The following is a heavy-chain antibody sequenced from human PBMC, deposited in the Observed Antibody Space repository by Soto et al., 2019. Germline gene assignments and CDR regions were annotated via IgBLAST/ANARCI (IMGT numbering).Heavy chain of an antibody. D-gene: IGHD1-7*01. CDR3: AIDRTIEMATNTVFDY. CDR1: GFTLSSYA. J-gene: IGHJ4*02. CDR2: ISYDGTNK. Sequence: QVQLVESGGGVVQPGRSLRLSCAASGFTLSSYAMHWVRQAPGKGLEWVAVISYDGTNKRYADSVKGRFTISRDNSKNTLYVQMNSLGVEDTGVYYCAIDRTIEMATNTVFDYWGQGTLVTVSS. V-gene: IGHV3-30-3*01.